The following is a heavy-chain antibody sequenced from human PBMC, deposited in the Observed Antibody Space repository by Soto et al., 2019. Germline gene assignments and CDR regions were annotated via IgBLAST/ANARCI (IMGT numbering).Heavy chain of an antibody. D-gene: IGHD3-10*01. CDR1: GFTFSSCA. Sequence: GGSLRLSCTASGFTFSSCAMSWVRQAPGKGLEWVSAISGSGDNTHYADSVKGRFTISRDNSKNTLYLQMHSLRAEDTAVYYCARDLYYGSGSPHYFDYWGQGTLVTVSS. CDR3: ARDLYYGSGSPHYFDY. CDR2: ISGSGDNT. V-gene: IGHV3-23*01. J-gene: IGHJ4*02.